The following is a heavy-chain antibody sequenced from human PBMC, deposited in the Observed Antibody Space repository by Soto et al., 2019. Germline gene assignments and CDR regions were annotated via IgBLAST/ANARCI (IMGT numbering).Heavy chain of an antibody. Sequence: QPGGSLRLSCAASGFTFSTYSMNWVRQAPGKGLEWVSVISGSDDSTYYADSVKGRFTISRDNSKNTLYLQMNSLRAEDTAVYYCAKRSSPSIFAYWGQGTLVTVSS. D-gene: IGHD6-6*01. CDR3: AKRSSPSIFAY. J-gene: IGHJ4*02. CDR2: ISGSDDST. CDR1: GFTFSTYS. V-gene: IGHV3-23*01.